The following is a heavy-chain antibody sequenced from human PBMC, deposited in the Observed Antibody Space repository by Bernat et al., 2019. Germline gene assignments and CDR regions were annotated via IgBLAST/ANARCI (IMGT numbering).Heavy chain of an antibody. Sequence: EVQLLESGGGLVQPGGSLRLSCAASGFTFSSYAMSWVRQAPGKGLEWVSAISGSGGSTYYADSVKGRFTISRDNSKNTLYLQMNSLRAEDTAVYYCAKSAIEAMIVNTHFDYWGQGTLVTVSS. CDR3: AKSAIEAMIVNTHFDY. J-gene: IGHJ4*02. CDR2: ISGSGGST. CDR1: GFTFSSYA. V-gene: IGHV3-23*01. D-gene: IGHD3-22*01.